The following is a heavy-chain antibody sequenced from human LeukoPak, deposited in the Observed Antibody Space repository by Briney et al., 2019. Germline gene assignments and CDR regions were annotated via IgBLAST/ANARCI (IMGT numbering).Heavy chain of an antibody. CDR2: INHSGST. Sequence: SETLSLTCAVYGGSFSGYYWSWIRQPPGKGLEWIGEINHSGSTNYSPSLKSRVTISVDTSKNQFSLKLSSVTAADTAVYYCARGGVRAIDYYYYYMDVWGKGTTVTVSS. CDR3: ARGGVRAIDYYYYYMDV. V-gene: IGHV4-34*01. CDR1: GGSFSGYY. J-gene: IGHJ6*03. D-gene: IGHD4-17*01.